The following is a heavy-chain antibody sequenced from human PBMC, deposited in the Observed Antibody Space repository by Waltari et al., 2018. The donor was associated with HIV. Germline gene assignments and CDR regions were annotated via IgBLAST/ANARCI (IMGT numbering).Heavy chain of an antibody. CDR1: GGSIRSSKYY. Sequence: LQLEESGPGLAKPSETLSLTCSVSGGSIRSSKYYWGWIRQSPGKRLEWPGNVLYKGDTNYCPSLNRLLAITVDTSTNPFFLTLYSWTSADTATYYWARDQREDYTFWSLPNHNYGMDVWGQGITVTVSS. J-gene: IGHJ6*02. CDR3: ARDQREDYTFWSLPNHNYGMDV. D-gene: IGHD3-3*01. V-gene: IGHV4-39*07. CDR2: VLYKGDT.